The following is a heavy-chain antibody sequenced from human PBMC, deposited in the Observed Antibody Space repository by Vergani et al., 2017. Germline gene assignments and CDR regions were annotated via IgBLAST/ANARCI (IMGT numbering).Heavy chain of an antibody. Sequence: VSCKASGYTFTSYDINWVRQATGQGLEWMGWMNPNSGNTGYAQKFQGRVTMTRNTSISTAYMELSSLRSEDTAVYYCTRSRSYMVRGVNRYYYYGMDVWGQVTTITVSS. V-gene: IGHV1-8*01. J-gene: IGHJ6*02. CDR3: TRSRSYMVRGVNRYYYYGMDV. D-gene: IGHD3-10*01. CDR1: GYTFTSYD. CDR2: MNPNSGNT.